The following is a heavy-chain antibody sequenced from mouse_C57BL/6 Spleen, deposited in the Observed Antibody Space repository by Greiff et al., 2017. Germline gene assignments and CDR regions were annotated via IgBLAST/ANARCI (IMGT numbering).Heavy chain of an antibody. V-gene: IGHV1-78*01. CDR3: ARRYYYGSSYYFDY. CDR1: GYTFTDHT. Sequence: QVQLQQSDAELVKPGASVKISCKVSGYTFTDHTIHWMKQRPEQGLEWIGYIYPRDGSTKYNEKFKGKAPLTADTSSSTAHMQLNSLTSEDSAVYFCARRYYYGSSYYFDYWGQGTTLTVSS. D-gene: IGHD1-1*01. CDR2: IYPRDGST. J-gene: IGHJ2*01.